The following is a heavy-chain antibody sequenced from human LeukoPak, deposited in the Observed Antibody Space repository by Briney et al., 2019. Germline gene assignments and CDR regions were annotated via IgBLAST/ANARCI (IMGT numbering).Heavy chain of an antibody. V-gene: IGHV3-15*01. J-gene: IGHJ4*02. D-gene: IGHD1-26*01. CDR3: TRDLKVGSGSYLDY. CDR1: GFTFSSYS. Sequence: GGSLRLSCAASGFTFSSYSMNWVRQAPGKGLEWVGRITSKTDGGITDSAAPVKGRFTVSRDDSKNTLFLQMSSLRAEDTAVYYCTRDLKVGSGSYLDYWGQGTLVTVSS. CDR2: ITSKTDGGIT.